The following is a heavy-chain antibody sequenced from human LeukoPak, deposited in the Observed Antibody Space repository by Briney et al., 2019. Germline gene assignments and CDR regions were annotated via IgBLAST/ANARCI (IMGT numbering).Heavy chain of an antibody. CDR3: AKDQPENSDGGFDI. Sequence: GGSLRLSCAASGFTFRSYGMQWVRQAPGKGLEWVAFISYDGTNKYYADSGKGRFTVSRDNSKHTLYLQMNGLRTEDTAVYYCAKDQPENSDGGFDIWGQGTMVTVSS. CDR2: ISYDGTNK. V-gene: IGHV3-30*18. J-gene: IGHJ3*02. D-gene: IGHD2-15*01. CDR1: GFTFRSYG.